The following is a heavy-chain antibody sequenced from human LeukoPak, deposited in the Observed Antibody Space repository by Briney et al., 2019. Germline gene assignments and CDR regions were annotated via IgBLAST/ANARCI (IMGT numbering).Heavy chain of an antibody. CDR3: ATDRCSSTSCPENWFDP. V-gene: IGHV1-69-2*01. CDR1: GYTFTDYY. J-gene: IGHJ5*02. Sequence: ASVKVSCKFSGYTFTDYYMHWVQQAPGKGLEWMGLVDPEDGETIYAEKFQGRVTITADTSTDTAYMELSSLRSEDTAVYYCATDRCSSTSCPENWFDPWGQGTLVTVS. D-gene: IGHD2-2*01. CDR2: VDPEDGET.